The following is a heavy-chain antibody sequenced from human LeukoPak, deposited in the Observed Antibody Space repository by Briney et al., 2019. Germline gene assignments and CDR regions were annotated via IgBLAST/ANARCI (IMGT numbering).Heavy chain of an antibody. J-gene: IGHJ4*02. CDR1: GYTFTSYG. V-gene: IGHV1-2*02. CDR3: ARVDYAFDY. CDR2: INPNSGDT. D-gene: IGHD4-17*01. Sequence: ASVKVSCKASGYTFTSYGISWVRQAPGQGLEWMGWINPNSGDTNYAQQFQGRVTMTRDTSFTTVYMEVSRLTSDDTAVYYCARVDYAFDYWGQGTLVTVSS.